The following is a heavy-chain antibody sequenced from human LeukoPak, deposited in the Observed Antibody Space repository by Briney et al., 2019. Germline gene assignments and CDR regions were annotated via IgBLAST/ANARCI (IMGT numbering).Heavy chain of an antibody. CDR2: VYASGSS. CDR3: ARAAAGKDY. D-gene: IGHD6-13*01. CDR1: GGSIRSHS. J-gene: IGHJ4*02. Sequence: SETLSLTCTVSGGSIRSHSWSWIRQPAGKGLEWIGRVYASGSSNYNPSLKSRVTMSADTSKNQFSLRLNSVTAADTAVYYCARAAAGKDYWGQGTLVTVSS. V-gene: IGHV4-4*07.